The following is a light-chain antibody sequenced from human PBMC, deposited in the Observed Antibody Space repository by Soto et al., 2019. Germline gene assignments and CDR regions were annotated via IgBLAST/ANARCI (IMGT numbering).Light chain of an antibody. V-gene: IGKV3-20*01. CDR2: GAS. CDR1: QSVSSR. Sequence: EIVMTQSPATLSVSPGERATHSCRASQSVSSRLAWYQQKPGQAPRLLIYGASSRATGIPDRFSGSGSGTDFTLTISRLEPEDFAVYYCQQYGSSPRTFGQGTKVDIK. CDR3: QQYGSSPRT. J-gene: IGKJ1*01.